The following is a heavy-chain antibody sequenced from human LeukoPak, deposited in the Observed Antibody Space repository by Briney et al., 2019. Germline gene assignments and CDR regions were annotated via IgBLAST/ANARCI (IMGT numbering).Heavy chain of an antibody. J-gene: IGHJ5*02. CDR1: GFTFSSYS. CDR3: AKEGTTTENWFDP. Sequence: GGSLRLSCAASGFTFSSYSMNWVRQAPGKGLEWVSYISSSSSTIYYADSVKGRFTISRDNSKNTLYLQMNSLRAEDTAVYYCAKEGTTTENWFDPWGQGTLVTVSS. V-gene: IGHV3-48*01. D-gene: IGHD4-17*01. CDR2: ISSSSSTI.